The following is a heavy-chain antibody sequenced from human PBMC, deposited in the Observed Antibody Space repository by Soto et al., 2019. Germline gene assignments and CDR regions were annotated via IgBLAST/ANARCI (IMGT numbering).Heavy chain of an antibody. J-gene: IGHJ4*02. CDR2: ISHSGAT. D-gene: IGHD3-16*01. V-gene: IGHV4-4*02. Sequence: QVQLQESGPRLVMPSGTLSLTCAVSGASIKSADWWNWVRQSPGKGLEWIGEISHSGATIYNPSLKRRAPLSVDDSKNHFSLKLTSVTAADTAVYYCARDFKAPNDAWAFDNWGPGTLVTVSS. CDR1: GASIKSADW. CDR3: ARDFKAPNDAWAFDN.